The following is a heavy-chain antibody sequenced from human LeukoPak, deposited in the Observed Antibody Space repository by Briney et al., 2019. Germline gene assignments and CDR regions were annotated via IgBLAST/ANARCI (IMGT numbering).Heavy chain of an antibody. Sequence: AGSLRLSCAASGCTFSSYSMNCVRQAPGKGPEWVSYISSGSSTIYYADSVKGRFTISRDNAKNSLCLQMNSLRDEDTAVYYCARENIVVVTAIRDAFDIWGQGTMVTVSS. CDR1: GCTFSSYS. CDR3: ARENIVVVTAIRDAFDI. CDR2: ISSGSSTI. J-gene: IGHJ3*02. V-gene: IGHV3-48*02. D-gene: IGHD2-21*02.